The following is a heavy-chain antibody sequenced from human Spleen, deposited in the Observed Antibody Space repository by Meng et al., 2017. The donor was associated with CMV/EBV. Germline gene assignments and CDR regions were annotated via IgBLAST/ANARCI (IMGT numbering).Heavy chain of an antibody. J-gene: IGHJ2*01. CDR2: ISSSGSYK. CDR1: GFTFSSYS. V-gene: IGHV3-21*01. CDR3: ARDRSLSEYSSSSGWYFDL. D-gene: IGHD6-6*01. Sequence: GESLKISCAASGFTFSSYSMNWVRQAPGKGLEWVSSISSSGSYKYYADSVKGRFTISRDNAKNSLYLQMNSLRAEDTAVYYCARDRSLSEYSSSSGWYFDLWGRGTLVTVSS.